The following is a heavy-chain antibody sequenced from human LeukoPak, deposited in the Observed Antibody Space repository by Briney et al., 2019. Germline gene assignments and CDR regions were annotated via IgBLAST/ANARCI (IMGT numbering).Heavy chain of an antibody. V-gene: IGHV3-23*01. CDR2: ISGSGGGT. CDR1: GFTFSSYA. CDR3: AKTEDYSGYDCEDY. J-gene: IGHJ4*02. Sequence: GGSLRLSCAASGFTFSSYAMSWVRQAPGKGLEWVSAISGSGGGTYYADSVKGRFTISRDNSKNTLYLQMNSLRAEDTAVYYCAKTEDYSGYDCEDYWGQGTLVTVSS. D-gene: IGHD5-12*01.